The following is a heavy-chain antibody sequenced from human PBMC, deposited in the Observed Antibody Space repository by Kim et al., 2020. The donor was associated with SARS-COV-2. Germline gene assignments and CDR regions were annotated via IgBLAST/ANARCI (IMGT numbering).Heavy chain of an antibody. CDR2: ISSSSSYI. V-gene: IGHV3-21*01. Sequence: GGSLRLSCAASGFTFSSYSMNWVRQAPGKGLEWVSSISSSSSYIYYADSVKGRFTISRDNAKNSLYLQMNSLRAEDTAVYYCARDSPGDYYYYGMDVWGKGTTVTVSS. CDR1: GFTFSSYS. CDR3: ARDSPGDYYYYGMDV. J-gene: IGHJ6*04. D-gene: IGHD4-17*01.